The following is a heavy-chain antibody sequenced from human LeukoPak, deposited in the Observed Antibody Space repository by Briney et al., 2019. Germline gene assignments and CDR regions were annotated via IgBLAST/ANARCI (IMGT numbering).Heavy chain of an antibody. V-gene: IGHV4-59*01. D-gene: IGHD3/OR15-3a*01. J-gene: IGHJ3*02. Sequence: SETLSLTCTVSGGSISSYSWSWIRQPPGKGLEWIGYIYSSGSTNYNPSLKSRVTISVDTSKNQFSLKLSSVTATDTAVYYCASSRNVDQFDIWGQGTMVIVSS. CDR1: GGSISSYS. CDR2: IYSSGST. CDR3: ASSRNVDQFDI.